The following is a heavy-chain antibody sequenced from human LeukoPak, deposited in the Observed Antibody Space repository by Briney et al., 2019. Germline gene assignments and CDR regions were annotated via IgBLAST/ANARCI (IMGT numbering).Heavy chain of an antibody. D-gene: IGHD6-19*01. J-gene: IGHJ4*02. CDR1: GGSISSSTYY. V-gene: IGHV4-39*01. CDR2: FYSSGST. Sequence: LSETLSLTCTVSGGSISSSTYYWVWIRQAPGKGLEWIGNFYSSGSTYHNPSLKSRVTISVDTSKNQFSLNLTSVTAADTAVYYCARLRSLGSGPTTWGQGTQVTVSS. CDR3: ARLRSLGSGPTT.